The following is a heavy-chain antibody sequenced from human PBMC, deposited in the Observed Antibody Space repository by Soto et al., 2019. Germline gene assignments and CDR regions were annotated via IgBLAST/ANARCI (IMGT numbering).Heavy chain of an antibody. CDR2: IYYSGST. D-gene: IGHD2-15*01. CDR3: VRDVVFWP. Sequence: SETLSLTCTVSGGSISSYYWSWIRQPPGKGLEWIGYIYYSGSTNYNPSLKSRVTISVDTSKNQFSLKLSSVTAADTAMYYCVRDVVFWPWGQGTLVTVSS. V-gene: IGHV4-59*01. CDR1: GGSISSYY. J-gene: IGHJ4*02.